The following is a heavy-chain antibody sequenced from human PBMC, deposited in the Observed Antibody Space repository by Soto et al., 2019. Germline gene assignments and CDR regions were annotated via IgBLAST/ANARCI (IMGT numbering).Heavy chain of an antibody. CDR1: GYTFTSYG. J-gene: IGHJ5*02. V-gene: IGHV1-18*01. Sequence: QVQLVQSGAEVKKPGASVKVSCKASGYTFTSYGISWVRQAPGQGLERMGWISAYNGNTNYAQKLQGRVTMTTDTSTSTAYMDLRSLRSDDTAVYYCARDGGGYDFWSGSQNWFDPWGQGTLVTVSS. CDR3: ARDGGGYDFWSGSQNWFDP. D-gene: IGHD3-3*01. CDR2: ISAYNGNT.